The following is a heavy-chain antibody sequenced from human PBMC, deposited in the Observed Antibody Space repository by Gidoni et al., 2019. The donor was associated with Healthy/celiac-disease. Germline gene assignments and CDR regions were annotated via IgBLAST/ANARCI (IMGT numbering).Heavy chain of an antibody. V-gene: IGHV1-46*01. CDR2: INPSGGST. CDR1: GYTFTRYY. CDR3: ARRGGGYSSSSGNYYYYGMDV. J-gene: IGHJ6*02. Sequence: QVQLVPSGAEVKKPGASVKVSCKASGYTFTRYYTHWVRQTPGQGIEWMGIINPSGGSTSYAQKFQGRVTMTRDTSTSTVYMELSSLRAEDTAVYYCARRGGGYSSSSGNYYYYGMDVWGQGTTVTVSS. D-gene: IGHD6-6*01.